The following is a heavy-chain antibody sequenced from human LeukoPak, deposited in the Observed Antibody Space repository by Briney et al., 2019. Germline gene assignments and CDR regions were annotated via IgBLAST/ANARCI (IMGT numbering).Heavy chain of an antibody. CDR3: ARGWGALLYDSSGYQGDY. D-gene: IGHD3-22*01. CDR2: INPSDGST. J-gene: IGHJ4*02. Sequence: GASVKVSCKASGYTFTSYYMLWVRQAPGQGFEWMGRINPSDGSTSYAQKLQGRVTMTRDTSTSTVYMELSSLRSEDTAVYYCARGWGALLYDSSGYQGDYWGQGTLVTVSS. V-gene: IGHV1-46*04. CDR1: GYTFTSYY.